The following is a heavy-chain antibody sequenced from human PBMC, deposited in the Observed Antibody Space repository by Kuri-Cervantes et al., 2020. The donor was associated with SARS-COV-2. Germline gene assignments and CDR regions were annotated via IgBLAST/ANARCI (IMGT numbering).Heavy chain of an antibody. CDR2: ISAYNGNT. D-gene: IGHD6-19*01. V-gene: IGHV1-18*01. CDR3: ARVRSSGWYSPDYYYYYYMDV. Sequence: ASVKVSCKASGYTFTSYGISWVRQAPGQGLEWMGWISAYNGNTNYAQKLQGRVTMTTDTSTSTAYMELRSLRTDDTAVYYCARVRSSGWYSPDYYYYYYMDVWGKGTTVTVSS. J-gene: IGHJ6*03. CDR1: GYTFTSYG.